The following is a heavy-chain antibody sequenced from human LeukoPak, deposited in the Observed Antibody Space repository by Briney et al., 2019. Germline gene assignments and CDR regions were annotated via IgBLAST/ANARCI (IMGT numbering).Heavy chain of an antibody. J-gene: IGHJ3*02. V-gene: IGHV3-30*04. CDR1: GFTFSSCA. D-gene: IGHD2-21*01. CDR3: AKDQVISGSEASDI. Sequence: QSGGSLRLSCAASGFTFSSCAMHWVRQAPGKGLEWVAVISFDGRNEYYADSVKGRFTISRDNSWNTLYLQMSSLRAEDTAVYYCAKDQVISGSEASDIWGQGTMVTVSS. CDR2: ISFDGRNE.